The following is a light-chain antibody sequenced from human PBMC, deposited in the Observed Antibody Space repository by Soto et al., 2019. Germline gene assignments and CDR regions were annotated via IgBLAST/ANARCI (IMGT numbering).Light chain of an antibody. V-gene: IGKV3-20*01. Sequence: EVVLTQSPGTLSLSPGERATLSCRASQSVSNNYFACYQQKPGQPPSLLIFGSSYRATGVPDRFSGSGAGTDFTLTISRLEPEDFAVYYCQQYGSSPPYTFGQGTKLEIK. CDR2: GSS. CDR1: QSVSNNY. CDR3: QQYGSSPPYT. J-gene: IGKJ2*01.